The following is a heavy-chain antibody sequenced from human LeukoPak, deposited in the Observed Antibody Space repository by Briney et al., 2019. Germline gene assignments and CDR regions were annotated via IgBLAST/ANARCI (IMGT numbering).Heavy chain of an antibody. Sequence: GGSLRLSCAASGFTVSSNYTSWVRQAPGKGLEWVSVIYSGGSTYYADSVKGRFTISRDNSKNTLYLQMNSLRAEDTAVYYCARSSGEQPPFDPWGQGTLVTVSS. J-gene: IGHJ5*02. D-gene: IGHD1-26*01. CDR1: GFTVSSNY. V-gene: IGHV3-66*01. CDR3: ARSSGEQPPFDP. CDR2: IYSGGST.